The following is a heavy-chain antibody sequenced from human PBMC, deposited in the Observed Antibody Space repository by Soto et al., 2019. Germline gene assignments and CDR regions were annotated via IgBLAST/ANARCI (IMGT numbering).Heavy chain of an antibody. V-gene: IGHV3-33*01. J-gene: IGHJ6*02. D-gene: IGHD5-18*01. Sequence: GGSLRLSCAASGFTFSSYGMHWVRQAPGKGLEWVAVIWYDGSNKYYADSVKGRFTISRDNSKNTLYLQMNSLRAEDTAVYYCARDGYANTAMDTSKVPYHYYGMDVWGQGTTVTVSS. CDR1: GFTFSSYG. CDR2: IWYDGSNK. CDR3: ARDGYANTAMDTSKVPYHYYGMDV.